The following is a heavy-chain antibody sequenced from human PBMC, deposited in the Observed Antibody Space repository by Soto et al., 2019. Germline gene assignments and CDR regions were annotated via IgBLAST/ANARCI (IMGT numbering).Heavy chain of an antibody. CDR2: ISAYNGNT. V-gene: IGHV1-18*01. Sequence: QVQLVQSGAEVKKPGASVKVSCKASGYTFTSYGISWVRQAPGQGLEWMGWISAYNGNTNYAQKLQGRVTMTTDTSTSTAYMELRSLRSDDTAVYYCARDPHPTYYDFWSGYTHMDVWGQGTTVTVSS. J-gene: IGHJ6*02. D-gene: IGHD3-3*01. CDR3: ARDPHPTYYDFWSGYTHMDV. CDR1: GYTFTSYG.